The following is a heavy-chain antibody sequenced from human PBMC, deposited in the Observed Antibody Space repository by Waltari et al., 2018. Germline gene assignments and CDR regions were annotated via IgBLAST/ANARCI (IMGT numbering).Heavy chain of an antibody. CDR1: GGSISTYY. CDR3: ARSLYRSASTYRRGDAFDP. D-gene: IGHD2-15*01. CDR2: IYYTGST. V-gene: IGHV4-59*01. Sequence: QVQLQESGPGLVKPSETLSLTCTVSGGSISTYYWSWIRQSPGKGLEWIGHIYYTGSTNYNPSLKGRVTMSIDTSWNQFSLRLSSVTAADTAVYYCARSLYRSASTYRRGDAFDPWGQGTLVTVSS. J-gene: IGHJ5*02.